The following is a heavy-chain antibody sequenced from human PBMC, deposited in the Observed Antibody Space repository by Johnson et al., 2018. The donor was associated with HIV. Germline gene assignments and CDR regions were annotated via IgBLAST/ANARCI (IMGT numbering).Heavy chain of an antibody. V-gene: IGHV3-53*01. Sequence: VQLVESGGGLIQPGGSLRLSRAASGFTVRNNYMSWVRQAPGKGLEWVAVIYSGGSTYYAQSVKGRFTISRDNSKNSLFLQMNSLRAEDTAVYYCAREMAWEDAFDIWGQGTMVTVSS. CDR2: IYSGGST. D-gene: IGHD5-24*01. CDR3: AREMAWEDAFDI. CDR1: GFTVRNNY. J-gene: IGHJ3*02.